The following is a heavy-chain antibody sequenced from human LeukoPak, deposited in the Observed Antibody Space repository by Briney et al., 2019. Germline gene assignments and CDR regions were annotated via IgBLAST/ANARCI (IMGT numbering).Heavy chain of an antibody. V-gene: IGHV3-48*03. CDR3: ASEFFWFEELYSDY. CDR2: ISSSGSTI. Sequence: GGSLRLSCAASGFTFSSYEMNWVRQAPGKGLEWVSYISSSGSTIYYADSVKGRFTISRDNAKNSLYLQMNSLRAEDTAVYYCASEFFWFEELYSDYWGQGNLVTVSS. J-gene: IGHJ4*02. CDR1: GFTFSSYE. D-gene: IGHD3-10*01.